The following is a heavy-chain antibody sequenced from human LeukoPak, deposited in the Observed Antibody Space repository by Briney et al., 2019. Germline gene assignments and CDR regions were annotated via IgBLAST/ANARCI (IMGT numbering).Heavy chain of an antibody. V-gene: IGHV3-30*02. CDR2: IRYDGSNK. D-gene: IGHD3-9*01. Sequence: GGSLRLSCAASGFTFSSYGMHWVRQAPGKGLEWVAFIRYDGSNKYYADSVKGRFTISRDNSKNTLYLQMNSLRAEDTAVYYCARDWQGRYFDWFSIGYWGQGTLVTVSS. J-gene: IGHJ4*02. CDR1: GFTFSSYG. CDR3: ARDWQGRYFDWFSIGY.